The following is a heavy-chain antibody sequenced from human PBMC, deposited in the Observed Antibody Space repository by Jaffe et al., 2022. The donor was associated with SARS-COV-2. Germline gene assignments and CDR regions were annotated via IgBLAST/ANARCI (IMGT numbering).Heavy chain of an antibody. D-gene: IGHD3-10*01. Sequence: EVQLVESGGGLVKPGRSLRLSCTASGFTSGDFGMNWFRQAPGKGLEWVGFITSRPYGGTTEYAASVKGRFTISRDDSKSIAYLQMNSLKTEDTAVYYCTRDGLWFGGHAFDIWGQGTMVTVSS. CDR2: ITSRPYGGTT. V-gene: IGHV3-49*05. J-gene: IGHJ3*02. CDR3: TRDGLWFGGHAFDI. CDR1: GFTSGDFG.